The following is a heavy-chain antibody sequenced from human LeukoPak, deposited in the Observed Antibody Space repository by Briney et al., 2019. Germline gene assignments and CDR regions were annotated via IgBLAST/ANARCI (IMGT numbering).Heavy chain of an antibody. D-gene: IGHD3-16*01. CDR2: IYPSGST. J-gene: IGHJ4*02. Sequence: PSGTLSLTCAVSGGSISSSNWWSWIRQPPGKGLEWVGEIYPSGSTGYNPSLNSRVTISVDKSKNQFSLRLNSVTAADTAVYYCAIRTPKPGDYWGQGTLVTVSS. CDR3: AIRTPKPGDY. CDR1: GGSISSSNW. V-gene: IGHV4-4*02.